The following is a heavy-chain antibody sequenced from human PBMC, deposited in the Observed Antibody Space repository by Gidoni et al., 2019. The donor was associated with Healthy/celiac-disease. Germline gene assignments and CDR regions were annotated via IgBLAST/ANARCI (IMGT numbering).Heavy chain of an antibody. J-gene: IGHJ6*04. CDR2: IYYSGIT. CDR1: GGSFSRTY. D-gene: IGHD3-10*01. V-gene: IGHV4-59*01. CDR3: AGITYYYASGNFYYDGMDV. Sequence: QVQLQESCPGLVKPSETLSLTSSCTGGSFSRTYWSWIRQPPGKGLEWIGYIYYSGITNYNPSLKSRVTISVDASKNQFSLKLSSVTAADTAVYLCAGITYYYASGNFYYDGMDVWGKRDHGHRLL.